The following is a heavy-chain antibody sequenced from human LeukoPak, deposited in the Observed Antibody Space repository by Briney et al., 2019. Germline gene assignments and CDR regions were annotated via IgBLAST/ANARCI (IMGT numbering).Heavy chain of an antibody. Sequence: GRSLRLSRAASGFIFSSYGMHSVRQAPGKGLEGVAVRWYDGSNKYYADSVKGGLTIYRDKYKNTLYLQMHSLTAEDTAVYSCARDLRYCSSTSCPLPYYYYGMDVWGQGTTVTVSS. CDR2: RWYDGSNK. D-gene: IGHD2-2*01. CDR1: GFIFSSYG. CDR3: ARDLRYCSSTSCPLPYYYYGMDV. J-gene: IGHJ6*02. V-gene: IGHV3-33*01.